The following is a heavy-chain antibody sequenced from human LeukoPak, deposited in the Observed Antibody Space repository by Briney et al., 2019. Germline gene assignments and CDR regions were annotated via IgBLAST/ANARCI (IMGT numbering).Heavy chain of an antibody. CDR3: AREYYDFWSGYYTTPNLNWFDP. CDR2: IDASGST. CDR1: GASVSSYF. V-gene: IGHV4-4*07. Sequence: SATLSLTCTVSGASVSSYFWIWIRQSAGRGLEWIGRIDASGSTNFNPSLESRVTMSVDSSKNQFYLRLSSVTAADTAVYYCAREYYDFWSGYYTTPNLNWFDPWGQGTLVTVSS. D-gene: IGHD3-3*01. J-gene: IGHJ5*02.